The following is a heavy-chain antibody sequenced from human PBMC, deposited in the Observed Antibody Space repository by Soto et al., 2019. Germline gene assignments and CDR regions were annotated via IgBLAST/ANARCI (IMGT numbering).Heavy chain of an antibody. D-gene: IGHD3-10*01. Sequence: QVQLVQSGAEVKKPGASVKVSCKASGYTFTSYDISWVRQAIGQGLEWMGWMNPNSGNTGYAQKFQGRVTMTRNTSISTAYMELSSLISEDTAVYYCAITHLRFGEHHYWGQGTLVTVSS. CDR3: AITHLRFGEHHY. CDR2: MNPNSGNT. J-gene: IGHJ4*02. CDR1: GYTFTSYD. V-gene: IGHV1-8*01.